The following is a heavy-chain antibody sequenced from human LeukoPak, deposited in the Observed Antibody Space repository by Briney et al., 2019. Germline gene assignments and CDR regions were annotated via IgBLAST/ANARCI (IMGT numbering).Heavy chain of an antibody. V-gene: IGHV5-51*01. CDR2: IYPGDSDT. J-gene: IGHJ3*02. CDR3: AKTTVTNDAFDI. Sequence: MGIIYPGDSDTRYSPSFQGQVTISADKSFSIAYLQWSSLKASDTAMYYCAKTTVTNDAFDIWGQGTMVTVSS. D-gene: IGHD4-17*01.